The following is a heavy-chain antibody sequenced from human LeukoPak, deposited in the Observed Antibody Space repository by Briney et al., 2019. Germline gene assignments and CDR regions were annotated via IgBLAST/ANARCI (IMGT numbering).Heavy chain of an antibody. J-gene: IGHJ4*02. D-gene: IGHD4-17*01. CDR1: GFTFSSYS. CDR3: ARGYGDYVSSDY. V-gene: IGHV3-21*01. CDR2: ISSSSSYI. Sequence: RGSLRLSCAASGFTFSSYSMNWVRQAPGKGLEWVSSISSSSSYIYYADSVKGRFTISRDNAKNSLYLQMNSLRAEDTAVYYCARGYGDYVSSDYWGQGTLVTVSS.